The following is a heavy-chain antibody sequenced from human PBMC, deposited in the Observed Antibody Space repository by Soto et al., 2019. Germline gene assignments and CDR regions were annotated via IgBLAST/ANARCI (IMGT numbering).Heavy chain of an antibody. CDR1: GFAFSNYG. J-gene: IGHJ4*02. CDR3: ARDWWEEPAGKETVSQFDY. D-gene: IGHD1-26*01. V-gene: IGHV3-33*01. Sequence: QVHLVESGGGVVQPGRSLTLYCTASGFAFSNYGIHWVRQAPGRGLEWVAVIWSDGTKKFYAGSVRGRFTISRDNSKNTIYLQMNSPRAEDTAVYYCARDWWEEPAGKETVSQFDYWGQGTLVTVSS. CDR2: IWSDGTKK.